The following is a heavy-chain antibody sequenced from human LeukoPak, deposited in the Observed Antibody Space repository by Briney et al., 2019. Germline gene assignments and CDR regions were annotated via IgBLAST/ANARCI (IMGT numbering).Heavy chain of an antibody. Sequence: SETLSLTCTVSGGSISSYYRSWIRQPAGKGLEWIGRIYTSGSTNYNPSLKSRVTMSVDTSKNQFSLKLSSVTAADTAVYYCAREVGVGSSWYSNYYYYMDVWGKGTTVTVSS. CDR2: IYTSGST. CDR1: GGSISSYY. J-gene: IGHJ6*03. V-gene: IGHV4-4*07. D-gene: IGHD6-13*01. CDR3: AREVGVGSSWYSNYYYYMDV.